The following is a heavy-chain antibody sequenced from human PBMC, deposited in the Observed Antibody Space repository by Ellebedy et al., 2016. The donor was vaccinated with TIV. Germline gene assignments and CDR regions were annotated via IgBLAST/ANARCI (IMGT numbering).Heavy chain of an antibody. CDR3: ASGSGYGDSYYYYGMDV. CDR1: GGTFSSYA. V-gene: IGHV1-69*13. CDR2: IIPIFGTA. J-gene: IGHJ6*02. D-gene: IGHD5-18*01. Sequence: SVKVSXXASGGTFSSYAISWVRQAPGQGLEWMGGIIPIFGTANYAQKFQGRVTITADESTSTAYMELSSLRSEDTAVYYCASGSGYGDSYYYYGMDVWGQGTTVTVSS.